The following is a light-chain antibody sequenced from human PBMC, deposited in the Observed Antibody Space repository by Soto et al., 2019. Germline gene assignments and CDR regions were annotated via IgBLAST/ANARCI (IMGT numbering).Light chain of an antibody. CDR1: QGISSD. J-gene: IGKJ2*01. CDR3: QQLNPYPRT. Sequence: DIQLTQSPSFLSTSIGDIVTITCRAIQGISSDLAWYQQKPGKAPKILIYAASTLQSGVPSRFSGSGSGTDFTLTVSRLQPEDFATDYCQQLNPYPRTFGQGTKLEI. V-gene: IGKV1-9*01. CDR2: AAS.